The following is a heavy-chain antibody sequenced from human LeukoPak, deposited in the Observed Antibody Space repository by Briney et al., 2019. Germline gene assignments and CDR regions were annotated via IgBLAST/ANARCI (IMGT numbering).Heavy chain of an antibody. V-gene: IGHV3-66*01. CDR2: IYSGGST. Sequence: PGGSLRHSCAASGFTVSSNYMSWVRQAPGKGLEWVSVIYSGGSTYYADSVKGRVTISRENSKNTLYLQMNSLRAEDTAVYYCARARGYSYGRTNYYMDVWGKGITVTISS. CDR1: GFTVSSNY. J-gene: IGHJ6*03. CDR3: ARARGYSYGRTNYYMDV. D-gene: IGHD5-18*01.